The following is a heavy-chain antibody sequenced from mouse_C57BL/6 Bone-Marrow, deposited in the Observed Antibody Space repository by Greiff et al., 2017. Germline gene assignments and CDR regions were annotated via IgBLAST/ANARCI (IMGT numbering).Heavy chain of an antibody. CDR2: ISSGGSYT. CDR1: GFTFSSYG. D-gene: IGHD2-3*01. CDR3: ARQMRWLRFDY. Sequence: EVQRVESGGDLVKPGGSLKLSCAASGFTFSSYGMSWVRQTPDKRLEWVATISSGGSYTYYPDSVKGRFTISRDNAKNTLYLQMSSLKSEDTAMYYCARQMRWLRFDYWGQGTTLTVSS. V-gene: IGHV5-6*01. J-gene: IGHJ2*01.